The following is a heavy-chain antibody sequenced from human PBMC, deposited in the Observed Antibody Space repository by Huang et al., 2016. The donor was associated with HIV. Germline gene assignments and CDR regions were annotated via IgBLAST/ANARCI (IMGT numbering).Heavy chain of an antibody. CDR3: AREGQGYAMDV. CDR1: GYTFTSYS. Sequence: QVQLVQSGAEVKKPGASVKVSCKTSGYTFTSYSIHWVRQAPGQGLEWMGIINPDVDSTSYAPKFQGRVTMTRDTSTSTVYMELSSLRSEDTAMYYCAREGQGYAMDVWGQGTTFTVSS. CDR2: INPDVDST. J-gene: IGHJ6*02. V-gene: IGHV1-46*01.